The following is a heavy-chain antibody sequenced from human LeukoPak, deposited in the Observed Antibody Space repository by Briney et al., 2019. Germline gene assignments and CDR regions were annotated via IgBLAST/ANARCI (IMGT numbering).Heavy chain of an antibody. CDR1: GGSVSSGSYY. V-gene: IGHV4-61*01. CDR2: IYYSGST. Sequence: NPSETLSLTCTVSGGSVSSGSYYWSWIRQPPGKGLEWIGYIYYSGSTNYNPSLKSRVTILADTSKNQFSLKLSSVTAADTAVYYCTRRVYYSDSSGWYFDYWGQGTLVTVSS. CDR3: TRRVYYSDSSGWYFDY. J-gene: IGHJ4*02. D-gene: IGHD3-22*01.